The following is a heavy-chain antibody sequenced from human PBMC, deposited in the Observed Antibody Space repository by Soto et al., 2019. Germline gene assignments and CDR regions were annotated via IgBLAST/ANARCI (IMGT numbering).Heavy chain of an antibody. CDR2: IYYSGST. CDR1: GGSISSYY. CDR3: AREVNDYYYYMDV. D-gene: IGHD2-21*01. Sequence: SETLSLTCTVSGGSISSYYWSWIRQPPGKGLEWIGYIYYSGSTNYNPSPKSRVTISVDTSKNQFSLKLSSVTAADTAVYYCAREVNDYYYYMDVWGKGTTVTVSS. V-gene: IGHV4-59*01. J-gene: IGHJ6*03.